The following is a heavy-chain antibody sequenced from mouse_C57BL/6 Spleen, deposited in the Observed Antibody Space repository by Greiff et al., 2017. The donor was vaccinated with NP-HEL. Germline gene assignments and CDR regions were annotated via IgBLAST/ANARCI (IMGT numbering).Heavy chain of an antibody. J-gene: IGHJ4*01. CDR1: GYTFTSYW. CDR2: IHPNSGST. CDR3: ARRDYYGGDC. D-gene: IGHD1-1*01. Sequence: QVQLQQPGAELVKPGASVKLSCKASGYTFTSYWMHWVKQRPGQGLEWIGMIHPNSGSTNYNEKFKGKATLTVDKSSSTAYMQLRSLTSEDSSVYYCARRDYYGGDCWGQGTSVTVSS. V-gene: IGHV1-64*01.